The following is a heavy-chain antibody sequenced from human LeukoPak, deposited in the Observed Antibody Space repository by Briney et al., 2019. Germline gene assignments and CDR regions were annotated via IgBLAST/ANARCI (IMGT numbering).Heavy chain of an antibody. CDR2: IYPGDCNT. CDR1: GCSFSNYR. CDR3: ARQPLVRDCGGDCEFDY. J-gene: IGHJ4*02. Sequence: GESLKISCQGSGCSFSNYRMGWGRQIPGKGLEWMGIIYPGDCNTRYSPSFQGQVTISADKSLSTAYLQWNSLKASDTAIYYCARQPLVRDCGGDCEFDYWGQGTRASVSS. V-gene: IGHV5-51*01. D-gene: IGHD2-21*02.